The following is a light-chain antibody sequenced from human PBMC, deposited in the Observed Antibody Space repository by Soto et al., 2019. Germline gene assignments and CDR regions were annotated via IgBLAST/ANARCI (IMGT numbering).Light chain of an antibody. Sequence: EIVLTQSPGTLSLSPGERATLSCRASQSVSRTYLAWYQQKPGQAPRLLIYGASSRATGIPDRFSGSGSGTAFSRSISRLAPEDLAVYYCHQYGSSPQTFGQGTEVEIK. V-gene: IGKV3-20*01. CDR3: HQYGSSPQT. J-gene: IGKJ1*01. CDR1: QSVSRTY. CDR2: GAS.